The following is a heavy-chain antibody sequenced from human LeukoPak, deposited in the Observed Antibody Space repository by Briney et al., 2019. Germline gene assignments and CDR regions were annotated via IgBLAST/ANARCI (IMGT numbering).Heavy chain of an antibody. V-gene: IGHV3-21*01. D-gene: IGHD3-10*01. CDR3: ARDWFGIDY. CDR2: ITSTSTYI. CDR1: GFTFSSYT. J-gene: IGHJ4*02. Sequence: GGSLRLSCAASGFTFSSYTINWVRQAPGKGLEWVSSITSTSTYIYYSDSVKGRFTISRDNAKNSLYLQMNSLRAEDTAVYYCARDWFGIDYWGQGTLVTVSS.